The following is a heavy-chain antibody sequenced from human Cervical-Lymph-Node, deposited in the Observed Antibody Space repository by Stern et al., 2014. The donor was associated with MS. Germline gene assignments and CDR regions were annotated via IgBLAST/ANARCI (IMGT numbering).Heavy chain of an antibody. J-gene: IGHJ4*02. CDR1: GYTFTSYG. CDR2: ISTYNGNT. V-gene: IGHV1-18*01. CDR3: ATVGYPSGCEY. Sequence: VQLVQSGAEVKKPGASVRVSCEASGYTFTSYGIGWARQAPGQGLEWMGWISTYNGNTNYVQKFPGRVTMTADTPTSTAYRELRSLRSDDPAFYYWATVGYPSGCEYWGQGTPVPVSS. D-gene: IGHD5-12*01.